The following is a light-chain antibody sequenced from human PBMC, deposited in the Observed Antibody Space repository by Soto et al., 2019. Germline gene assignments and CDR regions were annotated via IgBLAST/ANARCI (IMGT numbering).Light chain of an antibody. CDR2: GNN. CDR1: SANIGAAYN. J-gene: IGLJ1*01. Sequence: SVLTQPRSVSGAPGQRVTISCTGSSANIGAAYNVDWYQQLPGTAPELLIYGNNNRPSGVPARFSGSKSGTSASLAIAGLQAEDEGDYHCQSYDSSLSGYVFGTGTKVTVL. CDR3: QSYDSSLSGYV. V-gene: IGLV1-40*01.